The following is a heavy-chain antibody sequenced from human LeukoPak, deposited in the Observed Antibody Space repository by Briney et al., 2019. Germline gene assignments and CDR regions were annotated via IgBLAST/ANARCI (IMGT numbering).Heavy chain of an antibody. CDR3: ATVPGALWDNWFDP. D-gene: IGHD2-2*01. J-gene: IGHJ5*02. CDR1: GYSFTSFY. Sequence: ASVKVSCTASGYSFTSFYIHWVRQAPGKGLEWMGGFDPEDGETIYAQKFQGRVTMTEDTSTDTAYMELSSLRSEDTAVYYCATVPGALWDNWFDPWGQGTLVTVSS. CDR2: FDPEDGET. V-gene: IGHV1-24*01.